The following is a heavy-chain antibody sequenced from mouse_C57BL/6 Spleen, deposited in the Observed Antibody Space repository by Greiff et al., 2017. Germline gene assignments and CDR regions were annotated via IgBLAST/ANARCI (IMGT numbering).Heavy chain of an antibody. CDR1: GYAFSSSW. V-gene: IGHV1-82*01. CDR2: IYPGDGDT. D-gene: IGHD4-1*01. J-gene: IGHJ2*01. Sequence: QVQLQQSGPELVKPGASVKISCKASGYAFSSSWMNWVKQRPGKGLEWIGRIYPGDGDTNYNGKFKGKATLTADKSSSTAYMQLSSLTPVDSAVYFCARGGTVTDFDYWGQGTTLTLSS. CDR3: ARGGTVTDFDY.